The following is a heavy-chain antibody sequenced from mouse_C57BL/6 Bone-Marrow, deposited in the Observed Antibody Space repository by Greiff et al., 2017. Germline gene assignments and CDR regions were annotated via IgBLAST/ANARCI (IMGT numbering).Heavy chain of an antibody. V-gene: IGHV1-81*01. D-gene: IGHD2-1*01. J-gene: IGHJ3*01. CDR2: IYPRSGNT. CDR3: ARSRRYDNYPSWFAY. CDR1: GYTFTSYG. Sequence: QVQLQQSGAELARPGASVKLSCKASGYTFTSYGISWVKQRTGQGLEWIGEIYPRSGNTYYNEKFKGKATLTADKSSSTAYMELRSLTSEDSAVYFCARSRRYDNYPSWFAYWGQGTLVTVSA.